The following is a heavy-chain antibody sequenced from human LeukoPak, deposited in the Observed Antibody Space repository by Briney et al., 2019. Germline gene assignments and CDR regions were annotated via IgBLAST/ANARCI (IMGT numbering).Heavy chain of an antibody. J-gene: IGHJ4*02. V-gene: IGHV3-30*18. Sequence: GGSLRLSCAASGFTFSSDGMHWVRQAPGKGLEWVAVISYDGSNKYYADSVKGQFTISRDNSKNTLYLQMNSLRAEDTAVYYCAKDPHCYDSSGYYDYWGQGTLVTVSS. D-gene: IGHD3-22*01. CDR1: GFTFSSDG. CDR2: ISYDGSNK. CDR3: AKDPHCYDSSGYYDY.